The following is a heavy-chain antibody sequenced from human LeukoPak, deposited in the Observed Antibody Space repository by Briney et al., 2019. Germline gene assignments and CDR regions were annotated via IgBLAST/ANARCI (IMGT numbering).Heavy chain of an antibody. CDR2: ISNDGSNK. D-gene: IGHD5-18*01. V-gene: IGHV3-30*04. CDR3: ARDSNPYSYAPGNY. CDR1: GFTYSSYA. Sequence: TGGSLRLSCAASGFTYSSYATHWVRQAPGKGLEWVAVISNDGSNKHYADSVKGRFTISRDNSKSTLFLQMNSLRAEDTAVYYCARDSNPYSYAPGNYWGRGTLVTVSS. J-gene: IGHJ4*02.